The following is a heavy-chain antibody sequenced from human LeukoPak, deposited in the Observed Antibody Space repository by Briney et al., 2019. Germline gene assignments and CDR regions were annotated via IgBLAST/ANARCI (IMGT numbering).Heavy chain of an antibody. D-gene: IGHD3-3*02. CDR3: ARFTPRLSREKFDY. V-gene: IGHV1-18*01. J-gene: IGHJ4*02. CDR1: GYTFTKYD. Sequence: ASVKVSCKTSGYTFTKYDIHWVRQAPGQGLEWMGWISPYIGNTYYSQKLQGRVTMTTDTSTTTAYMELRSLRSDDTGVYYCARFTPRLSREKFDYWGQGTLVTVSS. CDR2: ISPYIGNT.